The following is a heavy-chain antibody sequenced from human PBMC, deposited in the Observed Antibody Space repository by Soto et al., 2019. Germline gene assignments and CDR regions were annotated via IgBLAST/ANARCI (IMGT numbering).Heavy chain of an antibody. CDR3: ARSYVQFDY. D-gene: IGHD3-16*01. CDR1: GGTFSS. Sequence: QVQLVQSGAEVKKPGSSVKVSCKASGGTFSSSWVRQAPGQGLEWMGGFIPIFAIANYAQKFQGRVTITADESTSTVYMELSSLRSEDTAVYYCARSYVQFDYWGQGTLVTVSS. CDR2: FIPIFAIA. V-gene: IGHV1-69*12. J-gene: IGHJ4*02.